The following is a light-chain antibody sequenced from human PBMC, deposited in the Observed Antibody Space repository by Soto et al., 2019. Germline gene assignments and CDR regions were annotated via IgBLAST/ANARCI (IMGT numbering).Light chain of an antibody. CDR3: HSYHSSLSGYV. CDR2: GNS. V-gene: IGLV1-40*01. Sequence: QSVLTQPPSVSGAPGQRVTISCTGSSSNIGAGYDVHWYQQLPGTAPKLLIYGNSNRPSGVPDRFSGSKSGTSASLAITGPHTKHQAAYYFHSYHSSLSGYVFGTGTKLTVL. CDR1: SSNIGAGYD. J-gene: IGLJ1*01.